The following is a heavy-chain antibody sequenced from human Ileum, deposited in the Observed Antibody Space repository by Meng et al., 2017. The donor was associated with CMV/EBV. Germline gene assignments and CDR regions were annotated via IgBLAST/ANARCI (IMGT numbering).Heavy chain of an antibody. D-gene: IGHD1-26*01. CDR1: GGSVNNYY. J-gene: IGHJ4*02. CDR2: FYSSDTY. Sequence: QVQLQESGPGLVTPSETLSLPCTVSGGSVNNYYWSWIRQSAGKGLEWIGRFYSSDTYNYHPSLDSRVTMSLDTSKNQFSLNLRSVTAADTATYYCARGPGASTREGFDYWGLGTLVTVSS. CDR3: ARGPGASTREGFDY. V-gene: IGHV4-4*07.